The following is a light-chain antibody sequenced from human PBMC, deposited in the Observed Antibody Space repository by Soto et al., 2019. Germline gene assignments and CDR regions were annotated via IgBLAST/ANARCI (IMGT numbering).Light chain of an antibody. CDR3: QQLNSYLT. CDR2: AAS. Sequence: DIQLTQSPSFLSASVGDRVTITCRASQGISTYLAWYQQKPGKVPKLLIYAASTLQSGVPSRFSGSGSGTEFTLTISSLQPEDFATYYCQQLNSYLTFGGGTKVEI. J-gene: IGKJ4*01. V-gene: IGKV1-9*01. CDR1: QGISTY.